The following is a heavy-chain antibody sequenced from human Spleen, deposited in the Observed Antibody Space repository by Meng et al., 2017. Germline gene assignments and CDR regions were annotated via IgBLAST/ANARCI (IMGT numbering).Heavy chain of an antibody. CDR1: GFVFSDFY. CDR3: ARDRALRFLEWLQTYNYYGMDV. Sequence: GESLKISCAASGFVFSDFYINWIRQAPGKGLEWISYISSNGGSRHYADSVRGRFTISRDNAKKSLFLQMNNLRAEDTAVYYCARDRALRFLEWLQTYNYYGMDVWGQGTTVTVSS. D-gene: IGHD3-3*01. CDR2: ISSNGGSR. J-gene: IGHJ6*02. V-gene: IGHV3-11*04.